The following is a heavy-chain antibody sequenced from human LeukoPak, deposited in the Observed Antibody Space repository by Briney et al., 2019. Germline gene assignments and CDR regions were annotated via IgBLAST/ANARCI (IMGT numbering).Heavy chain of an antibody. D-gene: IGHD3-10*01. J-gene: IGHJ4*02. V-gene: IGHV1-2*02. CDR1: GYTFTGYY. Sequence: ASVKVSCKASGYTFTGYYMHWVRQAPGQGLEWMGWINPNSGGTNYAQKLQGRVTMTTDTSTSTAYMELRSLRSDDTAVYYCARDWDYYGSGLGPDYWGQGTLVTVSS. CDR2: INPNSGGT. CDR3: ARDWDYYGSGLGPDY.